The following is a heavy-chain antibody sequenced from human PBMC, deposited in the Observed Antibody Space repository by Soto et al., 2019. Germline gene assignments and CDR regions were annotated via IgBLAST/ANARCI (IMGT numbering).Heavy chain of an antibody. CDR3: ARVKSLAGHY. CDR1: GFTFSTYW. D-gene: IGHD2-15*01. J-gene: IGHJ4*02. Sequence: EVQLVESGGGLVQPGGSLRLSCAASGFTFSTYWMSWVRQAPGKGLEWVANIKQDGSDKYYVDSVKGRFTISRDNAKNSLYLQLNGLRAEDTAVYYCARVKSLAGHYWGQGILVTVSS. CDR2: IKQDGSDK. V-gene: IGHV3-7*05.